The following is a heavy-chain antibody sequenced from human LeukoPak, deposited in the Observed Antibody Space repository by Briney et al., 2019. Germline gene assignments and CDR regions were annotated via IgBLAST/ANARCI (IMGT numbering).Heavy chain of an antibody. CDR3: AKVRDRLSSFYPAA. V-gene: IGHV1-2*02. CDR2: VNPHSGGR. Sequence: GASVKVSCKASGYTFTSYDISWVRQTTGQGLEWMGWVNPHSGGRNLAQKFQGRVTMTRDTSSTTAYLELSGLTSDDTAMYYCAKVRDRLSSFYPAAWGQGTLVTVSS. J-gene: IGHJ4*02. D-gene: IGHD6-13*01. CDR1: GYTFTSYD.